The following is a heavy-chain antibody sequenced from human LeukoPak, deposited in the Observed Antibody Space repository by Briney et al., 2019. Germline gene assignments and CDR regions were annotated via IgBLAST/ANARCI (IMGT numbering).Heavy chain of an antibody. J-gene: IGHJ4*02. CDR3: ARAPSSGWYGGAYYFDY. V-gene: IGHV4-59*01. CDR2: IYYSGST. CDR1: GGSISSYY. D-gene: IGHD6-19*01. Sequence: SETLSLTCTVSGGSISSYYWSSIRQPPGKGLEWIGYIYYSGSTNYNPSLKSRVTISVDTSKNQFSLKLSSVTAADTAVYYCARAPSSGWYGGAYYFDYWGQGTLVTVSS.